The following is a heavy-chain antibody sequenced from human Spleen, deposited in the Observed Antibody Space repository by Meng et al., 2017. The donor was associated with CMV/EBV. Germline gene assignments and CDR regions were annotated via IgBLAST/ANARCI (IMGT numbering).Heavy chain of an antibody. V-gene: IGHV4-59*01. D-gene: IGHD1-20*01. CDR2: IYYSGST. CDR1: GGSISSYY. CDR3: ARGLYNWDDLTFDY. Sequence: GSLRLSCTVSGGSISSYYWSWIRQPPGKGLEWIGYIYYSGSTNYNPSLKSRVTISADPSTNQFSLHLSPVTATDTAVYYCARGLYNWDDLTFDYWGQGMLVTVSS. J-gene: IGHJ4*02.